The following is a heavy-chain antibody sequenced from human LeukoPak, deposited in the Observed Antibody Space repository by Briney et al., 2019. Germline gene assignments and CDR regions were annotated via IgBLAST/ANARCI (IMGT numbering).Heavy chain of an antibody. D-gene: IGHD5-12*01. CDR3: ARERGYSGYDYFIDSPSDS. CDR2: ISSSGNTI. CDR1: GFXFSSYE. Sequence: PGGSLRLSCAASGFXFSSYEINWVRQAPGKGLKWVSYISSSGNTIYYADSAKGRFTISRDNAKNSLYLQMNSLRAEDTAIYYCARERGYSGYDYFIDSPSDSWGQGTLVTVSS. V-gene: IGHV3-48*03. J-gene: IGHJ4*02.